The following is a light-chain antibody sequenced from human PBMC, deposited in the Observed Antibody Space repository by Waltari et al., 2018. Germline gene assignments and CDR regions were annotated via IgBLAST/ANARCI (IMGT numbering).Light chain of an antibody. CDR3: SAWDSSLSARV. CDR1: SNNVGNQG. CDR2: RNN. Sequence: QAGLTQPPSVSKGLRQPATLTCTGNSNNVGNQGAAWLQQHQGHPPKLLSYRNNNRPSGISERLSASRSGNTASLTITGLQPEDEADYYCSAWDSSLSARVFGGGTKLTVL. V-gene: IGLV10-54*01. J-gene: IGLJ3*02.